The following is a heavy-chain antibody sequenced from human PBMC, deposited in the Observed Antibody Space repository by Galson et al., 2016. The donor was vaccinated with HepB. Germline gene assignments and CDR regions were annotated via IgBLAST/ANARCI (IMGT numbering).Heavy chain of an antibody. CDR1: GYSFTSYG. V-gene: IGHV1-18*04. CDR3: ARAYFDFWSGVNYYYYMDV. Sequence: SVKVSCKASGYSFTSYGITWVRQAPGQGLEWMGWISTYNANTNYAQTLQGRVTMTTDTSTSTAYMELRRLRSDDTAVDFCARAYFDFWSGVNYYYYMDVWGKGTTVTVSS. D-gene: IGHD3-3*01. CDR2: ISTYNANT. J-gene: IGHJ6*03.